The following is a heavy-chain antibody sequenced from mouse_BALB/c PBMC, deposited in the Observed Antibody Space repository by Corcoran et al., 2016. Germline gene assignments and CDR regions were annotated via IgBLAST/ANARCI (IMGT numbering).Heavy chain of an antibody. CDR1: SYSNTSGYY. D-gene: IGHD3-1*01. CDR2: ISYDGSN. Sequence: DVQLQESGPGLVQPSQSLSLTFSVNSYSNTSGYYWNWIRQFPGNKLEWMGYISYDGSNNYNPSLKNRISITRDTSKNQFFLKLNSVTTEDTATYFCARGGYGFVYWGQGTLATVSA. CDR3: ARGGYGFVY. J-gene: IGHJ3*01. V-gene: IGHV3-6*02.